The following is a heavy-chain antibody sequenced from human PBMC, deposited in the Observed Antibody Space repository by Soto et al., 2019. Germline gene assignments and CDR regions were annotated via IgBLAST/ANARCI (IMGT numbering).Heavy chain of an antibody. Sequence: KGAGCRIVSFWSSRVIKMTGKGLEWMGRIDPSDSYTNYSPSFQGHVTISAGKSISTAYLQWSSLKASDTAMYYCARHAGEWLGPTGWFDPWGQGTLVTVPS. D-gene: IGHD3-3*01. CDR2: IDPSDSYT. CDR3: ARHAGEWLGPTGWFDP. J-gene: IGHJ5*02. CDR1: GCRIVSFW. V-gene: IGHV5-10-1*01.